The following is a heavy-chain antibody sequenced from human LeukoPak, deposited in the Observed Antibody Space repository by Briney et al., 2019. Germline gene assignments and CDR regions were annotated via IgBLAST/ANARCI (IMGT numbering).Heavy chain of an antibody. Sequence: SETLSLTCTVSGGSISSSDYHWGWIRQPPGRGLEWIGSIYFTGNTYYNPSLKSRVTISVDTSKNQFSLKLSSVSAADTAVYHCARLSVFGYYFDYWGQGTLVTVSS. J-gene: IGHJ4*02. D-gene: IGHD2-8*01. CDR2: IYFTGNT. V-gene: IGHV4-39*01. CDR1: GGSISSSDYH. CDR3: ARLSVFGYYFDY.